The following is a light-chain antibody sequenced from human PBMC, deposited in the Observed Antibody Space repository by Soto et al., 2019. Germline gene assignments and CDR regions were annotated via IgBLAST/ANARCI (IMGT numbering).Light chain of an antibody. CDR3: QQYNNWPPRT. J-gene: IGKJ2*01. CDR2: GGS. V-gene: IGKV3-20*01. CDR1: QSISADY. Sequence: EIVLTQSPGTLSLSPGGRAALSCRASQSISADYLVWYQQKPGQAPRLLIYGGSSRATGIPDRFSGSGSGTDFTLTISSLQSEDFAVYYCQQYNNWPPRTFGQGTKLEIK.